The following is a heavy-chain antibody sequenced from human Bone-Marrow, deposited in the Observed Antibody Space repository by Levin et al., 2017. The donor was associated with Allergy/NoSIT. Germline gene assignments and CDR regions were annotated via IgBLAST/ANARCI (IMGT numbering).Heavy chain of an antibody. CDR3: ARINCGGDCPGRDWSFDL. Sequence: GGSLRLSCAASGFTFSSYWMHWVRQVPGKGPVWVSRIIGDGSRTYYADSVKGRFTISRDNAENTVYLQMNSLRDEDTAVYYCARINCGGDCPGRDWSFDLWGRGTLVTVS. V-gene: IGHV3-74*01. D-gene: IGHD2-21*02. J-gene: IGHJ2*01. CDR1: GFTFSSYW. CDR2: IIGDGSRT.